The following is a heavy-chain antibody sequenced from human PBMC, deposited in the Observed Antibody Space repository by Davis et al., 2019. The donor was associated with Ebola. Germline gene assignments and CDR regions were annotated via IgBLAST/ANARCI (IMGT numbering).Heavy chain of an antibody. Sequence: GSLRLSCAVYGGSFSGYNWNWIRQPPGKGLEWIGNIHYSGSTNYNPSLKSRVTISADTSNNQVSLKLTSVTAADTAVFYCARDYGAGYFEYWGPGTPVAVSS. CDR2: IHYSGST. CDR1: GGSFSGYN. J-gene: IGHJ4*02. CDR3: ARDYGAGYFEY. V-gene: IGHV4-59*01. D-gene: IGHD4-17*01.